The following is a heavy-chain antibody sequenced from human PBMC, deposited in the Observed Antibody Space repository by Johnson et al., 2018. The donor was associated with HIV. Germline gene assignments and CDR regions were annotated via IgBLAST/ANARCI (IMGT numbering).Heavy chain of an antibody. CDR1: GFTVSSFY. J-gene: IGHJ3*02. CDR2: ISWNSGSV. V-gene: IGHV3-48*04. CDR3: ARAGHGDIVVPAFDI. D-gene: IGHD2-15*01. Sequence: VQLVESGGGLVQPGGSLRLSCAASGFTVSSFYMNWVRQAPGKGLEWVSGISWNSGSVGYADSVKGRFTISRDNAKNSLYSQMNSLRAEDTAVYYCARAGHGDIVVPAFDIWGQGTMVTVSS.